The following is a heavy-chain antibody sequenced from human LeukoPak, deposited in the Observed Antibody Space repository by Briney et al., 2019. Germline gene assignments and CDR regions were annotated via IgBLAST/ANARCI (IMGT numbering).Heavy chain of an antibody. Sequence: ASVKVSCKASGGTFSSYAISWVRQAPGQGLEWMGGIIPIFGTANYAQKFQGRVTITADKSTSTAYMELSSLRSEDTAVYYCAAQGRYCSSTSCYYHYWGQGTLVTVSS. D-gene: IGHD2-2*01. CDR1: GGTFSSYA. V-gene: IGHV1-69*06. J-gene: IGHJ4*02. CDR3: AAQGRYCSSTSCYYHY. CDR2: IIPIFGTA.